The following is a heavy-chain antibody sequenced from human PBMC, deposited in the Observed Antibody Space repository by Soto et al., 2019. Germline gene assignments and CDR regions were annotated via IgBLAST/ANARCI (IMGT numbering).Heavy chain of an antibody. CDR3: ASNLLAGGAAAEYFQH. CDR1: GGTFSSYA. V-gene: IGHV1-69*01. D-gene: IGHD2-21*01. CDR2: IIPIFGTA. Sequence: QVQLLQSGAEVKKPGSAVKVSCKASGGTFSSYAISWVRQAPGQGLEWMGGIIPIFGTANYAQKFQGRVTITADESTSAAYMELSSLRSEDTAVYYCASNLLAGGAAAEYFQHWGQGTMVTVSS. J-gene: IGHJ1*01.